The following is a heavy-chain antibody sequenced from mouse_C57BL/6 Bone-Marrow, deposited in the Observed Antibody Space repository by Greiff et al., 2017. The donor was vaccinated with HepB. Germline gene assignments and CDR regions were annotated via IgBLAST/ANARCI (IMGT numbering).Heavy chain of an antibody. J-gene: IGHJ3*01. CDR3: ARWGGLAY. CDR1: GYAFSSSW. Sequence: VKLQESGPELVKPGASVKISCKASGYAFSSSWMNWVKQRPGKGLEWIGRIYPGDGDTNYNGKFKGKATLTADKSSSTAYMQLSSLTSEDSAVYFCARWGGLAYWGQGTLVTVSA. CDR2: IYPGDGDT. V-gene: IGHV1-82*01.